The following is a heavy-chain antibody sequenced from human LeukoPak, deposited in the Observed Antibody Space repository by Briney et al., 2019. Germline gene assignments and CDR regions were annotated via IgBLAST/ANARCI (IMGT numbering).Heavy chain of an antibody. CDR2: VNPSGGST. Sequence: ASVKVSCKASGYTFTSYYMHWVRQAPGQGLEWMGIVNPSGGSTNYAQKFQGRVTITRDTSTSTVYMELRSLRSDDTAVYYCARGGVSSGWYGSHFDYWGQGTLVTVSS. CDR1: GYTFTSYY. V-gene: IGHV1-46*01. CDR3: ARGGVSSGWYGSHFDY. D-gene: IGHD6-19*01. J-gene: IGHJ4*02.